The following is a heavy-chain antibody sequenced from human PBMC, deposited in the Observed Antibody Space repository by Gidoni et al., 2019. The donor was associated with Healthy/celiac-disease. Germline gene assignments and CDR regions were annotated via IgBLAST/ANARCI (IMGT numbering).Heavy chain of an antibody. D-gene: IGHD5-18*01. Sequence: QVQLVESGGGVVQPGRSLRLSCAASGFTFSGYGMHWVRQAPGKGLAWVAVIWYDGSNKYYADSGKGRFTISRDNSKNTLYLQMNSLRAEDTAVYYCARGGYSYGSSEFDYWGQGTLVTVSS. V-gene: IGHV3-33*01. CDR1: GFTFSGYG. CDR2: IWYDGSNK. CDR3: ARGGYSYGSSEFDY. J-gene: IGHJ4*02.